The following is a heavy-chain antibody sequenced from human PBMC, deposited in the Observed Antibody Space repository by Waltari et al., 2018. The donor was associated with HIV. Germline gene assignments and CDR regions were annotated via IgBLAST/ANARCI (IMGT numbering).Heavy chain of an antibody. D-gene: IGHD2-15*01. CDR3: ARGAGGGSSYFDY. Sequence: QVQLQESGPGLVKPSETLSLTCTVPGGSVSSGRYYWRWIRQPPGNGLEWIGYIYYSGSTNYNPSLKSRVTISVDTSKNQFSLKLSSVTAADTAVYYCARGAGGGSSYFDYWGQGTLVTVSS. CDR2: IYYSGST. CDR1: GGSVSSGRYY. V-gene: IGHV4-61*01. J-gene: IGHJ4*02.